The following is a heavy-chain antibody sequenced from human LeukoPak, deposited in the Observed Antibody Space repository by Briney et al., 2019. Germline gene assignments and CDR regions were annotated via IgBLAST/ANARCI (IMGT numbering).Heavy chain of an antibody. V-gene: IGHV1-69*05. CDR2: IIPIFGTA. CDR3: ASAVAAARPYYYYYMDV. D-gene: IGHD6-13*01. Sequence: SVKVSCKASGGTFSSYAISWVRRAPGQGLEWMGGIIPIFGTANYAQKFQGRVTITTDESTSTAYMELSSLRSEDTAVYYCASAVAAARPYYYYYMDVWGKGTTVTVSS. J-gene: IGHJ6*03. CDR1: GGTFSSYA.